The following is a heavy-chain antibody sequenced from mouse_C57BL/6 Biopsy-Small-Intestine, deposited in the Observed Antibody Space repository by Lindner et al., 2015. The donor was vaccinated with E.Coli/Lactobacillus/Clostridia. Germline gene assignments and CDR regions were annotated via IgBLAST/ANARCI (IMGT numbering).Heavy chain of an antibody. Sequence: SVKVSCKASGYTFTSYGITWVRQAPGQGLEWMGWISVYNGNTNYAQKLQGRVTMTTETSTSIAYMELRSLRSDDTAVYYCARGTVNPPYYFDYWGQGTLVTVSS. D-gene: IGHD2-5*01. CDR1: GYTFTSYG. CDR3: ARGTVNPPYYFDY. CDR2: ISVYNGNT. J-gene: IGHJ2*01. V-gene: IGHV1-55*01.